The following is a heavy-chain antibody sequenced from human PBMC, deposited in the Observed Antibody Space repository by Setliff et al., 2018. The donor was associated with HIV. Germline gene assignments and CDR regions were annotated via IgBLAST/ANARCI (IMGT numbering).Heavy chain of an antibody. CDR3: ARKGGPYGDSSPIDC. J-gene: IGHJ4*02. CDR1: GFTFTDHY. Sequence: QPGGSLRLSCAASGFTFTDHYMSWVRQAPGKGLEWVSSVSASGDNTYYADSVRGRFTISRDSSKNTLSLQMSSLRAEDTAIYYCARKGGPYGDSSPIDCWGQGTLVTVSS. D-gene: IGHD4-17*01. V-gene: IGHV3-23*01. CDR2: VSASGDNT.